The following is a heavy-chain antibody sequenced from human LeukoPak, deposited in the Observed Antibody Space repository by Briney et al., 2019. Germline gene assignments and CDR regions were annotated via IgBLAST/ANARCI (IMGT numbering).Heavy chain of an antibody. CDR3: ARHVCSSTSCYTGFDY. J-gene: IGHJ4*02. V-gene: IGHV4-59*08. D-gene: IGHD2-2*02. CDR1: GGSISSYY. Sequence: SETLSLTCTVSGGSISSYYWSWIRQPPGKGLEWIGYIYYSGSTNYNPSLKSRVTISVDTSKNQFSLKLSSVTAADTAVYYCARHVCSSTSCYTGFDYWGQGTLVTVSS. CDR2: IYYSGST.